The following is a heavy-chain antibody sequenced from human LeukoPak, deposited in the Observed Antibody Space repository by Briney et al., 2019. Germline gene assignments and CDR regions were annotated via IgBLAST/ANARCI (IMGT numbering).Heavy chain of an antibody. CDR2: IGIRGDT. Sequence: GGSLRLSCAASGFTFIDYDMHWVRQVIGKGLEWVSAIGIRGDTHYSGSVKGRFTISRENAESSLYLQMNSLRAEDTAGYYCAKISASWVNWFDPWGQGTLVTVSS. D-gene: IGHD2-2*01. CDR3: AKISASWVNWFDP. V-gene: IGHV3-13*01. CDR1: GFTFIDYD. J-gene: IGHJ5*02.